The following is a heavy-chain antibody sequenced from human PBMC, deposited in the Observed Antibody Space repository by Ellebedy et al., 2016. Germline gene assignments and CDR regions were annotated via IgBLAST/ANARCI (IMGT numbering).Heavy chain of an antibody. Sequence: SETLSLXXAVYGGSFSSHYWSWIRQTPGKGLEWIGEINDSGSTSYNPSLKSRVIVSVDTSKNQFSLKLTSVTAADTAVYCCARRSSGIPEAGIGYWGQGTRVTVSS. V-gene: IGHV4-34*01. J-gene: IGHJ4*02. CDR1: GGSFSSHY. CDR2: INDSGST. CDR3: ARRSSGIPEAGIGY. D-gene: IGHD6-19*01.